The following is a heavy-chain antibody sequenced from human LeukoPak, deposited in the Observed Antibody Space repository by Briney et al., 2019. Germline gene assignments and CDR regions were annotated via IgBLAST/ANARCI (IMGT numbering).Heavy chain of an antibody. D-gene: IGHD3-22*01. CDR1: GGSITRGDHY. V-gene: IGHV4-31*03. CDR3: ARDVGGYYYGNLEY. J-gene: IGHJ4*02. Sequence: SQTLSLTCTISGGSITRGDHYWNWIRQHPGKGLEWIGYISYGGSTFYNPSLKSRAAISVDASKTQFSLNFTSVTAADTAVYYCARDVGGYYYGNLEYWGQGILVTVSS. CDR2: ISYGGST.